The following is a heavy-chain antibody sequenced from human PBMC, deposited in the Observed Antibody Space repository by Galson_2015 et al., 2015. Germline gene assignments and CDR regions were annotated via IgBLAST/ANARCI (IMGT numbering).Heavy chain of an antibody. Sequence: SLRLSCAASGFTFSSYGMHWVRQAPGKGLEWVAVIWYDGSNKYYADSVKGRFTISRDNSKNTLYLQMNSLRAEDTAVYYCARGGQQLIYYYGMDVWGQGTTVTVSS. CDR3: ARGGQQLIYYYGMDV. CDR2: IWYDGSNK. V-gene: IGHV3-33*01. CDR1: GFTFSSYG. D-gene: IGHD6-13*01. J-gene: IGHJ6*02.